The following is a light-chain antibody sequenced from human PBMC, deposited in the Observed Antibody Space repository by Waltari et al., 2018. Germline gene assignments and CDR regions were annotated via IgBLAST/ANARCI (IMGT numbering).Light chain of an antibody. CDR3: CSYAASSTWV. Sequence: QSALTQPASVSGSPGQSITISCPGTSSDVGNSNLVSWYQQHPGKAPKLMIYEVATRPSGVSNRFSGSKSGNTASLTISGLQAEDEADYYCCSYAASSTWVFGGGTKLTVL. CDR1: SSDVGNSNL. CDR2: EVA. V-gene: IGLV2-23*02. J-gene: IGLJ3*02.